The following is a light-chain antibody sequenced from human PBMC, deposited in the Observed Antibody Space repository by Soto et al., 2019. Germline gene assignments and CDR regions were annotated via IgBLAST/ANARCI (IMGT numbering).Light chain of an antibody. CDR1: SSDVGGYNY. V-gene: IGLV2-14*01. CDR3: SSYTSSSPVV. J-gene: IGLJ2*01. Sequence: QSVLTQPASVSGSPGQSITISCTGTSSDVGGYNYVSWYQQHPGKAPKLMIYDVSNRPSGASNRFSGSKSGNTASLTISGLQAEDEADYYCSSYTSSSPVVFGGGTKLTVL. CDR2: DVS.